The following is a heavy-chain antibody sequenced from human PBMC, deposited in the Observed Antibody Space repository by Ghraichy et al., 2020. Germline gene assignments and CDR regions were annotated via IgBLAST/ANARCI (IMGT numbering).Heavy chain of an antibody. CDR1: GFTFTRYA. CDR2: ISGGGDST. V-gene: IGHV3-23*01. CDR3: AKKKDSSGYFND. J-gene: IGHJ4*02. Sequence: GSLRLSCAASGFTFTRYAMSWVRQAPGKGLEWVSAISGGGDSTNYADSVKGRFTISRDNSRNTLYLGMNSLRVEDTATYYGAKKKDSSGYFNDWGQGTLVTVSS. D-gene: IGHD3-22*01.